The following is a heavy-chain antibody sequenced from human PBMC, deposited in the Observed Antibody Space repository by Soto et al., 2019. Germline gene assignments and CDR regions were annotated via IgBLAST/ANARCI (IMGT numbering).Heavy chain of an antibody. CDR1: GGSISSSNW. CDR2: IYHSGST. D-gene: IGHD2-15*01. CDR3: ASSRVRTEMAKTWWYSDY. J-gene: IGHJ4*02. V-gene: IGHV4-4*02. Sequence: SETLSLTCAVSGGSISSSNWWSWVRQPPGKGLEWIGEIYHSGSTNYNPSLKSRVTISVDKSKNQFSLKLSSVTAADTAVYYCASSRVRTEMAKTWWYSDYWGQGTLVTVSS.